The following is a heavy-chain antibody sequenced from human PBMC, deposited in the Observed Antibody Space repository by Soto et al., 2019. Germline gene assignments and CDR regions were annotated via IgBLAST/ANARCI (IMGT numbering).Heavy chain of an antibody. V-gene: IGHV1-8*01. CDR1: GYTFTSYD. J-gene: IGHJ4*02. CDR3: ASEVDDFWSAYFVD. CDR2: MNPNSGNT. Sequence: ASVKVSCKASGYTFTSYDINWVRQDTGQGLEWMGWMNPNSGNTGYAQKFQGRVTMTRNTSISTAYMELSSLRSEDTIVYYCASEVDDFWSAYFVDWGQGTLVTVSS. D-gene: IGHD3-3*01.